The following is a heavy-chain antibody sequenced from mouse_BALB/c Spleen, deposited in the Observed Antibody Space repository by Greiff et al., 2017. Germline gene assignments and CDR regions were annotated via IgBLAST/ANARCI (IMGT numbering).Heavy chain of an antibody. CDR2: ISYDGSN. CDR3: ATRGCSYRCDGFDY. CDR1: GYSITSGYY. J-gene: IGHJ2*01. Sequence: EVKLQESGPGLVKPSQSLSLTCSVTGYSITSGYYWNWILQFPGNKLEWMGYISYDGSNNYNPSLKNRISITRDTSKNQFFLKLNSVTTEDTATYDGATRGCSYRCDGFDYWGQGTTLTVSS. V-gene: IGHV3-6*02. D-gene: IGHD2-14*01.